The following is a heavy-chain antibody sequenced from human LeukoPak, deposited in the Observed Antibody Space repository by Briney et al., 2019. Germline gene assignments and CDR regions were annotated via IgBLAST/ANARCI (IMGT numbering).Heavy chain of an antibody. D-gene: IGHD1-26*01. Sequence: ASVKVSCKASGGTFSSYAISWVRQAPGQELEWMGRIIPILGIANYAQKFQGRVTITADKSTSTAYMELSSLRSEDTAVYYCARDRRGSYGSYYFDYWGQGTLVTVSS. V-gene: IGHV1-69*04. CDR1: GGTFSSYA. CDR2: IIPILGIA. J-gene: IGHJ4*02. CDR3: ARDRRGSYGSYYFDY.